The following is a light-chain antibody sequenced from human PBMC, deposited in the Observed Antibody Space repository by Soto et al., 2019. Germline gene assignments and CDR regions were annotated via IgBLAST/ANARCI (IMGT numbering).Light chain of an antibody. CDR3: SSYTSSSPYV. J-gene: IGLJ1*01. CDR1: SSDVGSYNR. V-gene: IGLV2-18*02. Sequence: QSALTQPPSVSGSPGQSVTISCTGTSSDVGSYNRVSWYQQPPGTAPKLMIYEVSNRPSGVPDRFSGSKSGNTAYLTISGLQAEDEADYYCSSYTSSSPYVFGTGTKVTVL. CDR2: EVS.